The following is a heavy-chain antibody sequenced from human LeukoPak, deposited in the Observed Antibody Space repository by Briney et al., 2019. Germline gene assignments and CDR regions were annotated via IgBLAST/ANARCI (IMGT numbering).Heavy chain of an antibody. D-gene: IGHD6-13*01. CDR1: GLTFSSYA. J-gene: IGHJ4*02. V-gene: IGHV3-23*01. CDR3: AKGMRGRDVQQRGPYYFDY. Sequence: PGGSLRLSCAASGLTFSSYAMSWVRQAPGKGLEWVSAISGSGGSTYYADSVKGRFTISRDNSKNTLYLQMNSLRAEDTAVYYCAKGMRGRDVQQRGPYYFDYWGQGTLVTVSS. CDR2: ISGSGGST.